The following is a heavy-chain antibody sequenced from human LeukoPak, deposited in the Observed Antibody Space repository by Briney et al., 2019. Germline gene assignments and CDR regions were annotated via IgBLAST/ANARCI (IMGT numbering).Heavy chain of an antibody. CDR3: ARELESSGWYRDAFDI. CDR1: GGSISSSNW. D-gene: IGHD6-19*01. J-gene: IGHJ3*02. Sequence: SGTLSLTCAVSGGSISSSNWWSWVRQPPGKGLEWIGEIYHSGSTNYNPSLKSRVTISVDKSKNQFSLKLSSVTAADTAVYYCARELESSGWYRDAFDIWGQGTMVTVSS. CDR2: IYHSGST. V-gene: IGHV4-4*02.